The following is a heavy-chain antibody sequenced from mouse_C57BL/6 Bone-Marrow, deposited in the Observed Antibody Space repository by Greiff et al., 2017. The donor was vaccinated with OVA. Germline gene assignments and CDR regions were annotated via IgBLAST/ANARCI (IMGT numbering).Heavy chain of an antibody. CDR3: ARYYGSSSYYFDY. CDR2: IYPSDSEP. J-gene: IGHJ2*01. Sequence: VQLQQPGAELVRPGSSVKLSCKASGYTFTSYWMDWVKQRPGPGLEWLGNIYPSDSEPHYNQKFKDKATLTVDKSSSTAYMQLSSLTSEDSAVYYCARYYGSSSYYFDYWGQGTTLTVSS. D-gene: IGHD1-1*01. CDR1: GYTFTSYW. V-gene: IGHV1-61*01.